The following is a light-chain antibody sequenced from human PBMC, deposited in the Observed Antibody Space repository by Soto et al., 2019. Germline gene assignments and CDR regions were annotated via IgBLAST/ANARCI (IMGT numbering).Light chain of an antibody. CDR1: QSVSSNF. J-gene: IGKJ1*01. CDR2: GAS. Sequence: EIVLTQSPGTLSLSPGERATLSCRASQSVSSNFLAWYQRKPGQAPRLLIYGASSRATGVPDRFSGSVSGTDFTLTITKLEPEDFAVYYCQQYGSSPTFGQGTKVEIK. V-gene: IGKV3-20*01. CDR3: QQYGSSPT.